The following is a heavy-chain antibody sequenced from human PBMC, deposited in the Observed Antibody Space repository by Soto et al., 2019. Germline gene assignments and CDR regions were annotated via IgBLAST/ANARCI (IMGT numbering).Heavy chain of an antibody. CDR2: IYYRGNA. CDR1: DDSINSDKYY. V-gene: IGHV4-39*01. D-gene: IGHD3-3*01. J-gene: IGHJ4*02. CDR3: ARLEGLATISYYSGV. Sequence: PSETLSLTCSVSDDSINSDKYYWGWIRQPPGKGLEWIGSIYYRGNAYYNPSLQTRVTISLXKSKSQFSLKLNSVTAADSAVYFCARLEGLATISYYSGVWGPGGLVTVSS.